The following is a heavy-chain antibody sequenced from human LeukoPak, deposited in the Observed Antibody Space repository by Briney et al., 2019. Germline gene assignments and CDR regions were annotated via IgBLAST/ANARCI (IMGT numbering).Heavy chain of an antibody. CDR1: GFTSSSYS. CDR2: ISSSSGYI. Sequence: GGSLRLSCAASGFTSSSYSMNWVRQAPGKGLEWVSSISSSSGYIYYADSVKGRFTISRDNAKNSLYLQMNSLRAEDTAVYYCASGSSSWYTPIHWGQGTLVTVSS. V-gene: IGHV3-21*01. D-gene: IGHD6-13*01. J-gene: IGHJ4*02. CDR3: ASGSSSWYTPIH.